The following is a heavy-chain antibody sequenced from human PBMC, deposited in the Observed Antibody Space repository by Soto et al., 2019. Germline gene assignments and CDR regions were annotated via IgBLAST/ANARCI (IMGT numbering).Heavy chain of an antibody. V-gene: IGHV1-69*01. D-gene: IGHD2-21*02. CDR1: GGTFSSYA. CDR3: ARGGVHGGNSRTNWFDP. CDR2: IIPIFGTA. J-gene: IGHJ5*02. Sequence: QVQLVQSGAEVKKPGSSVKVSCKASGGTFSSYAISWVRQAPGQGLEWMGGIIPIFGTANYAQKFQGRVTITADESTSTAYMELSSLRSEDTAVYYCARGGVHGGNSRTNWFDPWGQGTLVTVSS.